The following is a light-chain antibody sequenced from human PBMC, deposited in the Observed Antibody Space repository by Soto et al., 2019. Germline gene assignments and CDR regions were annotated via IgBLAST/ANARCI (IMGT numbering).Light chain of an antibody. Sequence: EIEMTQSPATLSLAPGERVTLSCRASESVSTNLAWYQQKAGQAPRLLIYGASTRATGIPARFSGSGSGTEFTLTITRLESEDFAVYSCHQYGSSPWTFGQGTKVDIK. V-gene: IGKV3-15*01. CDR1: ESVSTN. CDR2: GAS. CDR3: HQYGSSPWT. J-gene: IGKJ1*01.